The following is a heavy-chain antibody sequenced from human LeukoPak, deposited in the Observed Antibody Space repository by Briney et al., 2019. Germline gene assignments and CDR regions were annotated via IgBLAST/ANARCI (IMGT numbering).Heavy chain of an antibody. D-gene: IGHD3-22*01. CDR2: ISSSGSTI. CDR1: GFTFSSYE. J-gene: IGHJ4*02. Sequence: GGPLRLSCAASGFTFSSYEMNWVRQAPGKGLEWVSYISSSGSTIYYADSVKGRFTISRDNAKNSLYLQMNSLRAEDTAVYYCARVSSYDSSGYHFDYWGQGTLVTVSS. V-gene: IGHV3-48*03. CDR3: ARVSSYDSSGYHFDY.